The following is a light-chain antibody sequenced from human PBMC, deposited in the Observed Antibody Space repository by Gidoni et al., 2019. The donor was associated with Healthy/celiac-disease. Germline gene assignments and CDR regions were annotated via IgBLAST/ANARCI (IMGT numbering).Light chain of an antibody. CDR3: QQSYTPIT. J-gene: IGKJ5*01. V-gene: IGKV1-39*01. Sequence: DIQMTQSPSSLSASVGDRVTITCRVSQSISSYLDWYQQKPGKAPKLLIYAASSLQSGVPSRFSGSGSGTDVTLTISSLQPEDFATYYCQQSYTPITFGQXTRLEIK. CDR1: QSISSY. CDR2: AAS.